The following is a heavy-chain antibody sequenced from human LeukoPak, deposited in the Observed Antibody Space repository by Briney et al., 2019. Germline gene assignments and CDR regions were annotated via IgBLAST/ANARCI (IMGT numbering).Heavy chain of an antibody. V-gene: IGHV4-39*01. J-gene: IGHJ4*02. CDR3: ARQFDS. Sequence: SETLSLTCTVSGASISSGTYYWGWIRQPPGKGLEWIGSIYYSVNTYYHPSLNTRVTISVDTSKTQFSLTLTSVTAADTAVYYCARQFDSWGQGTLVTVSS. CDR2: IYYSVNT. CDR1: GASISSGTYY.